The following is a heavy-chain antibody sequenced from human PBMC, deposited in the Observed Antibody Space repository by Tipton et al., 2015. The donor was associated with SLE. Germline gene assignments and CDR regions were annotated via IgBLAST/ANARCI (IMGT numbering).Heavy chain of an antibody. CDR2: INYDRDT. D-gene: IGHD2-8*01. CDR3: VRLRSKVLIDY. J-gene: IGHJ4*02. V-gene: IGHV4-39*07. CDR1: GGSISSTNSY. Sequence: TLSLTCTVSGGSISSTNSYWGWIRQPPGKGPAWIGSINYDRDTIYNPSLKSRVTFSVDTSKNQFSLKARSVTAADTAVYYCVRLRSKVLIDYWGQGTLVTVSS.